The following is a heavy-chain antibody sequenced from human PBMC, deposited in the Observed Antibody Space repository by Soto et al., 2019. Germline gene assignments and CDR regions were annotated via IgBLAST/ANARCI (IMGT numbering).Heavy chain of an antibody. CDR1: GDSISSGGYY. Sequence: QVQLQESGPGLVKPSQTLSLTCTVSGDSISSGGYYWTWIRQHPGKGLEWIGYIYYSGNTYYNPSLKSRVTISVDTSKNQFSLKLSSVTAADTAVYYCARALTTYFFFDFWGQGTLVTVSS. V-gene: IGHV4-31*03. CDR3: ARALTTYFFFDF. D-gene: IGHD4-4*01. J-gene: IGHJ4*02. CDR2: IYYSGNT.